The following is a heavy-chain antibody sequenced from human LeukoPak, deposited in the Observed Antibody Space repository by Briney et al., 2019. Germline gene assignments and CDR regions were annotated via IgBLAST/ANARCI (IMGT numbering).Heavy chain of an antibody. Sequence: GASVKVSCKASGYTFSGYYIHWVRQAPGQGLEWMGWINPNSGGTNYAQKFQGRVTMTRDTSISTAYMELSRLRSDDTAVYYCARGYYYDSSGYYSTPREYFDYWGQGTLVTVSS. D-gene: IGHD3-22*01. J-gene: IGHJ4*02. V-gene: IGHV1-2*02. CDR1: GYTFSGYY. CDR3: ARGYYYDSSGYYSTPREYFDY. CDR2: INPNSGGT.